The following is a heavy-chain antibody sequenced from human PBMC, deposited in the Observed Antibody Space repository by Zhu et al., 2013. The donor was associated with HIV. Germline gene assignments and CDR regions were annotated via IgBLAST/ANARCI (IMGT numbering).Heavy chain of an antibody. Sequence: EVQLLESGGGLVQPGRSLRLSCSASGFTFGDYAMSWLRQAPGKGLEWVAFIRSNAYGGTTDHAASVKGRFTISRDDSKNIVYLQMNSLKTEDTAVYYCTRDKERVVVAAILFYMDVWGQGGPRSPSPQ. D-gene: IGHD2-21*02. CDR2: IRSNAYGGTT. J-gene: IGHJ6*01. CDR1: GFTFGDYA. V-gene: IGHV3-49*03. CDR3: TRDKERVVVAAILFYMDV.